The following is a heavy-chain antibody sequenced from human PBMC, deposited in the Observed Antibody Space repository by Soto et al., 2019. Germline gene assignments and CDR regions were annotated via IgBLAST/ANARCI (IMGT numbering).Heavy chain of an antibody. CDR3: ASGSYHFDY. V-gene: IGHV3-30-3*01. CDR1: GFTFSHYA. J-gene: IGHJ4*02. Sequence: QVQLVESGGGVVQPGRSLRLSCAASGFTFSHYAMHWVRQAPGKGLEWVAVISYDGSKQYYADSVNGRFTISRDNSKNTLYLQMNSLRAEDSAVYYCASGSYHFDYWGQGTLVTVSS. CDR2: ISYDGSKQ.